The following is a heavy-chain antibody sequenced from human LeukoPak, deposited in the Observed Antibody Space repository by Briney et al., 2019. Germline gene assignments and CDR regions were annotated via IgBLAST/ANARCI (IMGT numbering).Heavy chain of an antibody. V-gene: IGHV4-39*07. CDR1: GGSISSSSYY. CDR3: ARDQRYSSGRNWFDP. Sequence: PSETLSLTCTVSGGSISSSSYYWGWIRQPPGKGLEWIGSIYYSGSTNYNPSLKSRVTISVDASKNQFSLKLSSVTAADTAVYYCARDQRYSSGRNWFDPWGQGTLVTVSS. D-gene: IGHD6-19*01. J-gene: IGHJ5*02. CDR2: IYYSGST.